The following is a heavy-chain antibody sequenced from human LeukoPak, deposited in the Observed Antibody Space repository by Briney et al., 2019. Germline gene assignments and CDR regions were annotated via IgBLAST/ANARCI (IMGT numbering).Heavy chain of an antibody. CDR3: VRRRDGYNRYFDD. J-gene: IGHJ4*02. CDR2: IFYSGTS. V-gene: IGHV4-39*01. Sequence: PSETLSVTCTVSGGPISTNNYYWGWIRQPPGKGLEYIGNIFYSGTSYYNPSLKSRLTMSVDTSKNQFSLKLGSVTAADTAVYFCVRRRDGYNRYFDDWGQGTLVTVSS. CDR1: GGPISTNNYY. D-gene: IGHD5-24*01.